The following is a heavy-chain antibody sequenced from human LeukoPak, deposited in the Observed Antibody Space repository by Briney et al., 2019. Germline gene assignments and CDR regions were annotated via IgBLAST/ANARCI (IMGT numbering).Heavy chain of an antibody. CDR1: GYTFTGYY. J-gene: IGHJ3*02. CDR3: ARDRSGGEWGALDI. D-gene: IGHD2-21*01. CDR2: INPNSGGT. Sequence: GASVKVSCKASGYTFTGYYMHWVRQAPGQGLEWMGWINPNSGGTNYAQKFQGRVTMTRDTSISTAYMELSRLRSDDTAVYYCARDRSGGEWGALDIWGQGTMVTVSS. V-gene: IGHV1-2*02.